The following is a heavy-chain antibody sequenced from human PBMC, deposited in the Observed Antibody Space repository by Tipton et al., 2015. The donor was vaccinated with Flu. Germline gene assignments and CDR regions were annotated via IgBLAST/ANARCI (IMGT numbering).Heavy chain of an antibody. CDR2: IYYSGST. V-gene: IGHV4-31*03. D-gene: IGHD2-15*01. CDR3: ARGSYCSGGSCYRSFGYYYYFDY. Sequence: TLSLTCTVSGGSISSGGYYWSWIRQHPGKGLEWIGYIYYSGSTYYNPSLKSRVTISVDTSKNQFSLKLSSVAAADTAVYYCARGSYCSGGSCYRSFGYYYYFDYWGQGTLVTVSS. J-gene: IGHJ4*02. CDR1: GGSISSGGYY.